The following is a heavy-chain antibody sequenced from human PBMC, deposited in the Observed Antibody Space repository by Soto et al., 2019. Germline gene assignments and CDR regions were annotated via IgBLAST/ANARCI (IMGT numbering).Heavy chain of an antibody. CDR2: IYWDDNK. Sequence: SGPTLVNPTQTLTLTCTFPGISLSTYGVGVGWIRQPPGKALEWLTVIYWDDNKYYNPSLKNRLSITKDTSKNHVVLIMTNMDPVDTATYFCAHRLVTCGFDSWGPGTLVTVSS. CDR1: GISLSTYGVG. D-gene: IGHD2-21*01. CDR3: AHRLVTCGFDS. V-gene: IGHV2-5*02. J-gene: IGHJ4*02.